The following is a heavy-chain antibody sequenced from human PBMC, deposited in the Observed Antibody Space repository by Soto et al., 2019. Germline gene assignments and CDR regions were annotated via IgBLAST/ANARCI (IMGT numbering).Heavy chain of an antibody. J-gene: IGHJ6*02. CDR2: IDPSDSYT. Sequence: PVESLKISCKVSGYSFTSYWIIWVRQMPGKGLEAMGRIDPSDSYTNYSPSFQGHVTISADKSISTAYLQWSSLKASDTAMYYCAREVVTDDTQPYYYYYGMDVWGQGTTVTVSS. V-gene: IGHV5-10-1*01. CDR3: AREVVTDDTQPYYYYYGMDV. D-gene: IGHD2-2*01. CDR1: GYSFTSYW.